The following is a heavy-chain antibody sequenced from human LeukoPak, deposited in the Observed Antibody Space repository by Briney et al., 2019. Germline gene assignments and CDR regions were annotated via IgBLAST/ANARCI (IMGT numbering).Heavy chain of an antibody. Sequence: SETLSLTCTVSGYSISSGYYWGWIRQPPGKGLEWIGSIYHSGSTYYNPSLKSRVTISVDTSKNQFSLKLNSVTAADTAIYYCVRLTDDSSGYPDYWGQGTLVTVSS. D-gene: IGHD3-22*01. CDR1: GYSISSGYY. CDR3: VRLTDDSSGYPDY. J-gene: IGHJ4*02. CDR2: IYHSGST. V-gene: IGHV4-38-2*02.